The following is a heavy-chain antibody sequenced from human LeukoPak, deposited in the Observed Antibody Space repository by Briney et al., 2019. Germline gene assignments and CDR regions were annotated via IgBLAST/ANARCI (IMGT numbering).Heavy chain of an antibody. CDR1: GYTFTGYY. Sequence: ASVKVSCKASGYTFTGYYIHWVRQAPGQGLEWMGWISAYNGNTNYAQKLQGRVTMTTDTSTSTAYMELRSLRSDDTAVYYCARDFRRGGYDWKSRFDYWGQGTLVTVSS. CDR3: ARDFRRGGYDWKSRFDY. V-gene: IGHV1-18*04. J-gene: IGHJ4*02. CDR2: ISAYNGNT. D-gene: IGHD5-12*01.